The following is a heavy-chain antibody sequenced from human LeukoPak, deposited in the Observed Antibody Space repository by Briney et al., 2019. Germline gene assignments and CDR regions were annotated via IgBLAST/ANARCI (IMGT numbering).Heavy chain of an antibody. J-gene: IGHJ4*02. V-gene: IGHV3-7*04. Sequence: GGSLRLSCEASGFTFSSYSINWVRQAPGKGLEWVANIKQDGSKKSYVDSVKGRFTISRDNAKNSLYLQMNSLRAEDTAIYYCTRVGYIDEGIDYWGQGTLVTVSS. CDR1: GFTFSSYS. CDR3: TRVGYIDEGIDY. D-gene: IGHD5-24*01. CDR2: IKQDGSKK.